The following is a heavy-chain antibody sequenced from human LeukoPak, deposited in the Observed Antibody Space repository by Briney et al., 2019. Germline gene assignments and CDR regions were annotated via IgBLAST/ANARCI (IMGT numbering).Heavy chain of an antibody. V-gene: IGHV3-53*01. D-gene: IGHD5-18*01. Sequence: GGSLRLSCAASGFTVSSNYMSWVRQAPGKGLEWVSVIYSGGSTYYADSVTGRFIISRDNAKNSLYLQMNSLRAEDTAVYYCARRATTERGYSYGLDYWGQGTLVTVSS. CDR1: GFTVSSNY. J-gene: IGHJ4*02. CDR3: ARRATTERGYSYGLDY. CDR2: IYSGGST.